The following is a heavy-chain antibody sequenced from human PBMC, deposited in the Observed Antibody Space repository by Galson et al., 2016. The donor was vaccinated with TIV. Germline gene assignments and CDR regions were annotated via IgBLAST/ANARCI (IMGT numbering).Heavy chain of an antibody. D-gene: IGHD3-16*02. V-gene: IGHV1-18*01. CDR2: ISAYNGNT. Sequence: QSGAEVKKPGASVKVSCKASGYTFINYGVGWVRQAPGQGLEWMGWISAYNGNTRYAQKLQARVTMTTETSTNTAYMELRSPRSDDTAVYYCARVPSGFQEVIHYFDYWGQGTLVTVSS. CDR3: ARVPSGFQEVIHYFDY. J-gene: IGHJ4*02. CDR1: GYTFINYG.